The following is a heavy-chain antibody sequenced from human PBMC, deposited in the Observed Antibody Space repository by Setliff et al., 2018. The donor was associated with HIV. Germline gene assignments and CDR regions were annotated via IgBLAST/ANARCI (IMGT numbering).Heavy chain of an antibody. CDR2: ITPFNGNT. V-gene: IGHV1-45*02. CDR3: ASSEGHDAFDI. Sequence: GASVKVSCKASGYTFTYRYLHWVRQASGQALEWMGWITPFNGNTNYAQKFQDRVTITRDRSMSTAYMELSSLRSEDAAMYYCASSEGHDAFDIWGQGTMVTVSS. CDR1: GYTFTYRY. J-gene: IGHJ3*02.